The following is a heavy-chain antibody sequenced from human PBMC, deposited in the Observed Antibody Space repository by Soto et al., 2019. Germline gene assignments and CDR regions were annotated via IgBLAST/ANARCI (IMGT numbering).Heavy chain of an antibody. D-gene: IGHD3-22*01. J-gene: IGHJ4*02. CDR1: GFAFISYA. Sequence: PGGSLRLSCAASGFAFISYAIIFFRHSPGKGLEWVSAISGSGGSTYYADSVKGRFTISRDNSKNTLYLQMNSLRAEDTAVYYCAKEVLTMIVNYFDYWGQGTLVTVSS. CDR2: ISGSGGST. CDR3: AKEVLTMIVNYFDY. V-gene: IGHV3-23*01.